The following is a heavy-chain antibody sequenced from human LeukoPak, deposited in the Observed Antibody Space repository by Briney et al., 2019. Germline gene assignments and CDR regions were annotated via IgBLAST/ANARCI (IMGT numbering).Heavy chain of an antibody. CDR1: GFTFSSYS. V-gene: IGHV3-21*01. Sequence: PGXSLRLSCAASGFTFSSYSMNWVRQAQGKGLEWVSSISSSSSYIYYADSVKGGFTISRDNAKNSLYMQMNSLREEDTAVYYCARDRRTVTINWFDPWGQGTLVTVSS. CDR3: ARDRRTVTINWFDP. D-gene: IGHD4-11*01. J-gene: IGHJ5*02. CDR2: ISSSSSYI.